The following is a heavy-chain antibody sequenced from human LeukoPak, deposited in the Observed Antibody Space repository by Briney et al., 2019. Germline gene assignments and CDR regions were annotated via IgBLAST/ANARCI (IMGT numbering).Heavy chain of an antibody. CDR2: IYYSGST. D-gene: IGHD6-6*01. Sequence: PSQTLSLTCTVSGGSISSGGYYWSWIRQHPGKGLEWIGYIYYSGSTYYDPSLKSRVTISVDTSKNQFSLKLSSVIAADTAVYYCARGPDSSSSNWFDPWGQGTLVTVSS. CDR3: ARGPDSSSSNWFDP. J-gene: IGHJ5*02. V-gene: IGHV4-31*03. CDR1: GGSISSGGYY.